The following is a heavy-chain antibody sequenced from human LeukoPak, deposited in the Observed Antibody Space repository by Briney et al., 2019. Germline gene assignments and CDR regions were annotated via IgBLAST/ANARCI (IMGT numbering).Heavy chain of an antibody. CDR2: IIPIFGTA. J-gene: IGHJ6*03. Sequence: ASVKVSCKASGGTFNSYAISWVRQAPGQGLEWMGGIIPIFGTANYAQKFQGRVTITADESTSTAYMELSSLRSEDTAVYYCASSTSATNPGNYYYYYYMDVWGKGTTVTISS. D-gene: IGHD2-2*01. CDR1: GGTFNSYA. V-gene: IGHV1-69*01. CDR3: ASSTSATNPGNYYYYYYMDV.